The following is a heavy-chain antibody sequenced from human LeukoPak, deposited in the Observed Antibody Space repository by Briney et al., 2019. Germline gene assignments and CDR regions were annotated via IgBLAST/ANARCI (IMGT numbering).Heavy chain of an antibody. J-gene: IGHJ4*02. D-gene: IGHD6-19*01. V-gene: IGHV1-2*04. CDR1: GYTFTATI. CDR3: ARGDSSGWYGDY. Sequence: VASVKVSCKASGYTFTATISPGGGKPPGQGLDGMGWINPNSGGTNYAQKFQGWVTMTRDTSISTAYKELSRLRSDDTAVYYCARGDSSGWYGDYWGQGTLVTVSS. CDR2: INPNSGGT.